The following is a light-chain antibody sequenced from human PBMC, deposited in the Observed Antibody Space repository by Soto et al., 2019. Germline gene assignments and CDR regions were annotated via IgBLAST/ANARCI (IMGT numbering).Light chain of an antibody. Sequence: DIQMTQSPSSLSASVGDRVTITCQASQDISNYLNWYQQKPGKAPKLLIYDASNLETGVPSRFSGSGSGTEFTFTISSPQPEDIATYYWQQYTTFGGGTKVEIK. CDR1: QDISNY. V-gene: IGKV1-33*01. J-gene: IGKJ4*01. CDR2: DAS. CDR3: QQYTT.